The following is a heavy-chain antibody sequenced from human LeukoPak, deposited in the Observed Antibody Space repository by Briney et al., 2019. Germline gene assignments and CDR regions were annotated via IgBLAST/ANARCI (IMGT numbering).Heavy chain of an antibody. Sequence: PSETLSLTCTVSGGSISSHYWSWIRQPPGKGLEWIGYIYYSGSTNYNPSLKSRVTMSVDTSKNQFSLKLSSVTAADTAVYYCARVGKYCSSTSCYSGHYFDYWGQGTLVTVSS. CDR1: GGSISSHY. D-gene: IGHD2-2*01. CDR3: ARVGKYCSSTSCYSGHYFDY. J-gene: IGHJ4*02. CDR2: IYYSGST. V-gene: IGHV4-59*11.